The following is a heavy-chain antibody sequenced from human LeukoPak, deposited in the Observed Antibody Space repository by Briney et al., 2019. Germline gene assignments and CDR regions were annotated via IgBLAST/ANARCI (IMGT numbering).Heavy chain of an antibody. D-gene: IGHD3-3*02. Sequence: QAGGSLRLSCAVSGVSATTNYMTWVRQAPGKGLEWVSVIHSGDTRYIYSGGTTNYADFVQGRFTISRDDSKNMVYLQMSSLRTDDTAVYYCVSGLWAFGYDYWGQGILVTVSS. CDR2: IHSGDTRYIYSGGTT. J-gene: IGHJ4*02. CDR1: GVSATTNY. V-gene: IGHV3-66*02. CDR3: VSGLWAFGYDY.